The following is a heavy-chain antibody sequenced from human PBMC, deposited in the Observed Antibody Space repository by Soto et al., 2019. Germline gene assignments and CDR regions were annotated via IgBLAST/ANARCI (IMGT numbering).Heavy chain of an antibody. V-gene: IGHV1-18*01. D-gene: IGHD2-2*01. Sequence: QVQLVQSGAEVKKPGASVKVSCKASGYTFTSYGISWVRQAPGQGREWMGWISAYNGNTNYAQKLQGRVTMTTDTATSTAYMELRSLRSDDTAVYYCARGDGYCSSTSCYWHGMDVWGQGTTVTVSS. CDR2: ISAYNGNT. CDR3: ARGDGYCSSTSCYWHGMDV. CDR1: GYTFTSYG. J-gene: IGHJ6*02.